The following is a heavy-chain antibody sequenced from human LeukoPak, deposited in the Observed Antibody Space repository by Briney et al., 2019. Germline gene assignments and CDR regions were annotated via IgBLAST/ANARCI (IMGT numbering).Heavy chain of an antibody. V-gene: IGHV3-23*01. Sequence: GGSLRLSCAASGFTFSSYAMSWVRQAPGMGLEWVSAISDSTYYADSVKGRFTISRDNSKNTLYLLMNSLRAEDTAVYFCARYCITTSCQDDNSYYGMDVWGQATTVTVSS. J-gene: IGHJ6*02. CDR1: GFTFSSYA. CDR3: ARYCITTSCQDDNSYYGMDV. CDR2: ISDST. D-gene: IGHD2-2*01.